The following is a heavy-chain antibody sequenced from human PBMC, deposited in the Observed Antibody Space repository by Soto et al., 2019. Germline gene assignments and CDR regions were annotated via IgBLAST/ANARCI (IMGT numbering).Heavy chain of an antibody. J-gene: IGHJ4*02. V-gene: IGHV4-4*09. CDR3: ATNSVGEGGRGY. Sequence: QVQLQESGPGLVKPSETLSLTCTGSGGSMSGQHWSWIRQPPGKGLEWIGHHSYRTNYNPSLKSLVTIATDMSKNLFSLKLSSVTAAHTAVYFCATNSVGEGGRGYWGQGTLVTVSS. CDR2: HHSYRT. CDR1: GGSMSGQH. D-gene: IGHD3-16*01.